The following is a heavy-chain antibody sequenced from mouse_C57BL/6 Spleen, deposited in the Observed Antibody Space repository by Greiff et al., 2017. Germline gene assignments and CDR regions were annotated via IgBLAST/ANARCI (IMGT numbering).Heavy chain of an antibody. D-gene: IGHD2-1*01. Sequence: EVKVVESGGGLVKPGGSLKLSCAASGFTFSDYGMHWVRQAPEKGLEWVAYISSGSSTIYYAATVKGRFTISRDNAKNTLFLQMTSLRSEDTAMYYCARPHYGNYVDWYFDVWGTGTTVTVSS. CDR3: ARPHYGNYVDWYFDV. J-gene: IGHJ1*03. CDR1: GFTFSDYG. CDR2: ISSGSSTI. V-gene: IGHV5-17*01.